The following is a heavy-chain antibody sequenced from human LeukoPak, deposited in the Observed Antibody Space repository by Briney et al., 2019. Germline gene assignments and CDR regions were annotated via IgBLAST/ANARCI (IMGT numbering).Heavy chain of an antibody. CDR1: GGSISSYY. D-gene: IGHD3-22*01. V-gene: IGHV4-59*12. Sequence: SETLSLTCTVSGGSISSYYWSWIRQPPGKGLEWVGYIYYSGSTNYNPSLKSRVTISVDTSKNQFSLKLSSVTAADTAVYYCARDPGGGNYYDSSGYTDYWGQGTLVTVSS. CDR3: ARDPGGGNYYDSSGYTDY. J-gene: IGHJ4*02. CDR2: IYYSGST.